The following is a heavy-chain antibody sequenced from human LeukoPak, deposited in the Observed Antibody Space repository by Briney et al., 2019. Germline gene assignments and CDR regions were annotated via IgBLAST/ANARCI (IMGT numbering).Heavy chain of an antibody. CDR3: ARGGRGSAAVVAPRSFDI. J-gene: IGHJ3*02. D-gene: IGHD3-22*01. CDR1: GFTFSNYW. CDR2: IRQDGSER. V-gene: IGHV3-7*03. Sequence: GGSLRLSCAASGFTFSNYWMTWVRQAPGKGLEWVANIRQDGSERYYVDSVKGRFTISRDNAKNSLYLQMNSLRAEDSALYYCARGGRGSAAVVAPRSFDIWGQGTMVTVSS.